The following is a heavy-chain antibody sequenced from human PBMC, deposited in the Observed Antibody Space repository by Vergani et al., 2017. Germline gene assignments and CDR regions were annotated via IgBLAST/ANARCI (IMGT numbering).Heavy chain of an antibody. CDR3: AREXYCTNGVCFTLFDV. CDR2: IRHDGIT. CDR1: GGSFNDYL. D-gene: IGHD2-8*01. V-gene: IGHV4-34*01. J-gene: IGHJ4*02. Sequence: QAQLQQWGAGLLKPSETLSLTCAMYGGSFNDYLWTWIRQPPGKGLEWIGEIRHDGITHYSPSLKSRVTISIDTSTHQFSLNLRSVTAADTAVYYCAREXYCTNGVCFTLFDVWGQGALVTVSS.